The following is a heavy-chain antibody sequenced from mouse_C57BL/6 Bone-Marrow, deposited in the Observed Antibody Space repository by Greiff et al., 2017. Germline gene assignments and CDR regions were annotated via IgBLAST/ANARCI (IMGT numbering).Heavy chain of an antibody. CDR3: ASRGYYGSSPWFAY. V-gene: IGHV1-85*01. Sequence: QVQLQQSGPELVKPGASVKLSCKASGYTFTSYGINWVKQRPGQGLGWIGWIYPRDGSTKYNEKFKGKATLTVDTSSSTAYMELHSLTSEDSAVYCCASRGYYGSSPWFAYWGQGTLVTVSA. CDR1: GYTFTSYG. CDR2: IYPRDGST. J-gene: IGHJ3*01. D-gene: IGHD1-1*01.